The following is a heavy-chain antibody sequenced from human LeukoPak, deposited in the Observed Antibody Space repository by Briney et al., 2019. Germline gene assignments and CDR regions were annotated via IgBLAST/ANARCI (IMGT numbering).Heavy chain of an antibody. CDR2: ISYDGSNE. D-gene: IGHD3-3*01. CDR1: GFNFSTYA. V-gene: IGHV3-30-3*01. J-gene: IGHJ3*02. Sequence: GGSLRLSCAASGFNFSTYAMQWVRQAPGKGLEWVALISYDGSNEYYADSVKGRFTISRDNSKKTLYLQMNSLRPEDTAVYCCAGYDFWTGYQVAPFDASDIWGQGTVVIVSS. CDR3: AGYDFWTGYQVAPFDASDI.